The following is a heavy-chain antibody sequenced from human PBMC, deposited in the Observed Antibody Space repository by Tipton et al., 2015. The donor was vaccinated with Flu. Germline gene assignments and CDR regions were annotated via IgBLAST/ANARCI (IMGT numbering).Heavy chain of an antibody. CDR1: GGSIRGYV. V-gene: IGHV4-59*01. J-gene: IGHJ4*02. CDR3: ARDKTGLDGSFQYQFDY. Sequence: TLSLTCTVSGGSIRGYVWTWIRQPPGKGLEWIGYIYDTGSTNYNPSLKSRVTMSVDTSKNQLSLKLRSVTAADTAVYYCARDKTGLDGSFQYQFDYWGQGALVTVSS. CDR2: IYDTGST. D-gene: IGHD2-2*01.